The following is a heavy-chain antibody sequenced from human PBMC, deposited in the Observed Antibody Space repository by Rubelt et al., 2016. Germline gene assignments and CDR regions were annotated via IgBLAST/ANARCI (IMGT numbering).Heavy chain of an antibody. V-gene: IGHV3-23*01. D-gene: IGHD2-21*02. CDR2: ISGGGGSI. Sequence: GQPGGSLRLSCAASGFTFSNYAMSWVRLAPGKGLEWVSTISGGGGSIYYADSVKGRFTISRDNSKNTLYLQMNSLRADDTAVYYCAKDGPVTNSYYFDYWGQGTLVTVSS. CDR1: GFTFSNYA. CDR3: AKDGPVTNSYYFDY. J-gene: IGHJ4*02.